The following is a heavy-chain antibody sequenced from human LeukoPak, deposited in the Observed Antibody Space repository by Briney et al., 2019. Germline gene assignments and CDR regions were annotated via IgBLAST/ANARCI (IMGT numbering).Heavy chain of an antibody. V-gene: IGHV1-2*06. Sequence: ASVKVSCKASGYTFTGYYMHWVRQAPGQGLEWMGRINPNSGGTNYAQKFQGRVTITRDTSASTAYMELNSLRSEDTAVYYCARDYYDNSGDEYWGQGTLVTVSS. CDR1: GYTFTGYY. CDR3: ARDYYDNSGDEY. D-gene: IGHD3-22*01. J-gene: IGHJ4*02. CDR2: INPNSGGT.